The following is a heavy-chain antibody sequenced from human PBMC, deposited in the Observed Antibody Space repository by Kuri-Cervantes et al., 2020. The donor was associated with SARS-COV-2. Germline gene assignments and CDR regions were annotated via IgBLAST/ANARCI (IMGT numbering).Heavy chain of an antibody. CDR3: AREGSYYDYVWGSYRQISFDY. Sequence: GESLKISCAASGFTVSSNYMSWVRQAPGKGLEWVSVIYSGGSTYYADSVKGRFTISRDNAKNSLYLQMNSLRDEDTAVYYCAREGSYYDYVWGSYRQISFDYWGQGTLVTVSS. V-gene: IGHV3-66*01. CDR2: IYSGGST. CDR1: GFTVSSNY. D-gene: IGHD3-16*02. J-gene: IGHJ4*02.